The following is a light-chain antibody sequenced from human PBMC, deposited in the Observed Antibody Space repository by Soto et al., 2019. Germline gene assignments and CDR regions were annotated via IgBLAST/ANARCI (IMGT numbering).Light chain of an antibody. J-gene: IGKJ2*01. CDR3: QQYGSSYT. V-gene: IGKV3-20*01. Sequence: EIVLTQSPGTLSLSPGERATLSCRASQSVSSSYLAWYQQKPGQAPRLLMYGASSRATGIPGRFSGSGSGTDFTLTISRLEPEDFAVYYCQQYGSSYTFGQGTKLEIK. CDR1: QSVSSSY. CDR2: GAS.